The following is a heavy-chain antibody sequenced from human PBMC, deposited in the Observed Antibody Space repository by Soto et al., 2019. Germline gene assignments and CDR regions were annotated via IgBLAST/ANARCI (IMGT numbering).Heavy chain of an antibody. D-gene: IGHD2-2*01. Sequence: QVQLVQSGAEVKKPGASVKVSCKASGYTFTSSDITWVRQATGQGLEWMGWMNPNSGNTGYAQKFQGRVTMTRNTSISTAYMELSSLRSEDTAVYYCARGGCIGTSCYPYYYAMDVWGQGTTVTVSS. J-gene: IGHJ6*02. CDR3: ARGGCIGTSCYPYYYAMDV. CDR1: GYTFTSSD. CDR2: MNPNSGNT. V-gene: IGHV1-8*01.